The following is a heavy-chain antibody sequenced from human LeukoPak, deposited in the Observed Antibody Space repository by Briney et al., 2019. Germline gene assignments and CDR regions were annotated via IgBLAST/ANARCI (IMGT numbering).Heavy chain of an antibody. V-gene: IGHV4-39*01. Sequence: WVRQPPGKGLEWIGSIYYSGSTYYNPSLKSRVTISVDTSKNQFSLKLSSVTAADTAVYYCASNYYDSSGYSYWYFDLWGRGTLVTVSS. J-gene: IGHJ2*01. CDR3: ASNYYDSSGYSYWYFDL. CDR2: IYYSGST. D-gene: IGHD3-22*01.